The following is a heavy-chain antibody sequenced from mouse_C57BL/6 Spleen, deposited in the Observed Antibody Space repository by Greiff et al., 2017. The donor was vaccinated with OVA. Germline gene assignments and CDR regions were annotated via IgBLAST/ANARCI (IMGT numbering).Heavy chain of an antibody. CDR2: ISSGSSTI. Sequence: EVKVVESGGGLVKPGGSLKLSCAASGFTFSDYGMHWVRQAPEKGLEWVAYISSGSSTIYYADTVKGRFTISRDNAKNTLFLQMTSLRSEDTAMYYCASHYYGSPYAMDYWGQGTSVTVSS. V-gene: IGHV5-17*01. CDR3: ASHYYGSPYAMDY. CDR1: GFTFSDYG. D-gene: IGHD1-1*01. J-gene: IGHJ4*01.